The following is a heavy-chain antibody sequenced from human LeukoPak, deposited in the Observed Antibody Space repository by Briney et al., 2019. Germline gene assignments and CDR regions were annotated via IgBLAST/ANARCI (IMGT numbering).Heavy chain of an antibody. CDR1: GYTFTSYY. D-gene: IGHD6-19*01. Sequence: ASVKVSCKASGYTFTSYYMHWVGQAPGQGLEWMGWINHNSGGTNYAQKFQGRVTMTRDTSISTAYMELSRLRSDDPAVYYCARVQYSSGWYDYWGQGTLVTVSS. J-gene: IGHJ4*02. CDR3: ARVQYSSGWYDY. V-gene: IGHV1-2*02. CDR2: INHNSGGT.